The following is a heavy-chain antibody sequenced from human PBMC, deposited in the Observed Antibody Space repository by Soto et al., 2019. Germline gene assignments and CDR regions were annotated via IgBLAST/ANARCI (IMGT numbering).Heavy chain of an antibody. D-gene: IGHD6-19*01. CDR3: ARFFGSGFDY. CDR2: ISGSGDST. V-gene: IGHV3-23*01. Sequence: GGSLRLSCAASGFTFSSYAMSWVRQAPGKGLEWVSGISGSGDSTYYADSVKGRFTISRDNAKTSLYLQMDSLRNEDTAVYYCARFFGSGFDYWGQGTLVTVSS. CDR1: GFTFSSYA. J-gene: IGHJ4*02.